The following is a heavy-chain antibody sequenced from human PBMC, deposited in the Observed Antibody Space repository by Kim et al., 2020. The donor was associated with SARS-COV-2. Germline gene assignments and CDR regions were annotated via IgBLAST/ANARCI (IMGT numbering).Heavy chain of an antibody. CDR1: GGSISSYY. J-gene: IGHJ4*02. V-gene: IGHV4-59*13. Sequence: SETLSLTCTVSGGSISSYYWSWIRQPPGKGREWIGYIFYRGSPNYNPPLKSRVTIPVDTSKNQFSLKLSSVTAAETAVYYCAGGVRGVTAFDYWGQGTLVTVSS. D-gene: IGHD3-10*01. CDR2: IFYRGSP. CDR3: AGGVRGVTAFDY.